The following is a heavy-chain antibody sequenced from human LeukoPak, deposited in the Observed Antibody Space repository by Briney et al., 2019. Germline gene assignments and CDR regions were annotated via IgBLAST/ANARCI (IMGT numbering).Heavy chain of an antibody. CDR2: MNPNSGNT. Sequence: ASVKVSCKASGYTFTSYDINWVRQATGQGLEWMGWMNPNSGNTGYAQKFQGRVTMTWNTSISTAYMELSRLRSDDTAVYYCARRPFIAAAGDFDYWGQGTLVTVSS. CDR1: GYTFTSYD. J-gene: IGHJ4*02. CDR3: ARRPFIAAAGDFDY. V-gene: IGHV1-8*01. D-gene: IGHD6-13*01.